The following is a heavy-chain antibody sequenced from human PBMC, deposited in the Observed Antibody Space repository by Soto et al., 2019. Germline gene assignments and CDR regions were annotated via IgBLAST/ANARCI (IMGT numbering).Heavy chain of an antibody. J-gene: IGHJ4*02. CDR3: ATRRLRGYDSNSNFDY. CDR2: IIPIIGTA. D-gene: IGHD3-3*01. V-gene: IGHV1-69*13. Sequence: ASVKVSCKASGCTFSSYAISWVRQAPGQGLEWMGGIIPIIGTANYAQKFQGRVTITADESTSTAYMELSSLRSEDTAVYYCATRRLRGYDSNSNFDYWGQGTLVTVSS. CDR1: GCTFSSYA.